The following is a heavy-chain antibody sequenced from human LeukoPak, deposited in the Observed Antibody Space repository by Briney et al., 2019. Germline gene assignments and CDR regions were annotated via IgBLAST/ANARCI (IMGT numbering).Heavy chain of an antibody. CDR2: IYGGGST. D-gene: IGHD3-10*01. Sequence: GGSLRLSCAASGFTVSSNYMSWVRQAPGKGLEWVSVIYGGGSTYYADSVKGRFTISRDNSKNTLYLQMNSLRAEDTAVYFCAKVGGSGTSYYYFGMDVWGQGTTVTVSS. V-gene: IGHV3-53*05. J-gene: IGHJ6*02. CDR1: GFTVSSNY. CDR3: AKVGGSGTSYYYFGMDV.